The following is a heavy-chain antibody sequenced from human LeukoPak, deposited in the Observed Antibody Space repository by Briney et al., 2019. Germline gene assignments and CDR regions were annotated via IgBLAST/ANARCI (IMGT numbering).Heavy chain of an antibody. CDR1: GGSISSYY. CDR2: IYYSGST. V-gene: IGHV4-59*01. D-gene: IGHD6-19*01. Sequence: SETLSLTCTVSGGSISSYYWSWIRQPPGKGLEWIGYIYYSGSTNYNPPLKSRVTISVDTSKNQFSLKLSSVTAADTAVYYCARYSSGWFDFFDYWGQGTLVTVSS. J-gene: IGHJ4*02. CDR3: ARYSSGWFDFFDY.